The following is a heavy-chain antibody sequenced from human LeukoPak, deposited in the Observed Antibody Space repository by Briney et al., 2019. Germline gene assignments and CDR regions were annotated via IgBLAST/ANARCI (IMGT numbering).Heavy chain of an antibody. J-gene: IGHJ4*02. CDR3: AKVGSSTPAEIDY. CDR1: GFNFSDYW. D-gene: IGHD2-15*01. V-gene: IGHV3-74*01. Sequence: GGSLRLSCAASGFNFSDYWMHWVRQAPGKGLVWVSRINTDGSSTSYADSVKGRFTISRDNSKNTLYLQMNSLRAEDTAVYYCAKVGSSTPAEIDYWGQGTLVTVSS. CDR2: INTDGSST.